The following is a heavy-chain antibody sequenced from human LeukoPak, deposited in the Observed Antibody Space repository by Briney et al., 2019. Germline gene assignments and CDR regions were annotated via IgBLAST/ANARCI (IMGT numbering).Heavy chain of an antibody. D-gene: IGHD3-22*01. Sequence: PSQTLSLTCTVSGGSISSGTYYWNWIRQPAGKGLEWLGCIYTSGSTNYNPSLKSRVTISVDTSKNQFSLKLTSVTAADTAMYYCARDPYDTSANDAFDIWGQGTMVSVSS. J-gene: IGHJ3*02. CDR2: IYTSGST. CDR3: ARDPYDTSANDAFDI. V-gene: IGHV4-61*02. CDR1: GGSISSGTYY.